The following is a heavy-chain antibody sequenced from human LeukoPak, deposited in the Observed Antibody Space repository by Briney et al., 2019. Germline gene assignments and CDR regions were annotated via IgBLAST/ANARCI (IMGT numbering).Heavy chain of an antibody. CDR2: IYYSGST. CDR1: GGSFSSYY. V-gene: IGHV4-39*01. Sequence: KASETLSLTCAVYGGSFSSYYWGWIRQPPEKGLEWIGSIYYSGSTYYNPSLKSRVTISVDTSKNQFSLKLSSVTAADTAVYYCASHSLHLAGTRRNAFDIWGQGTMVTVSS. D-gene: IGHD6-19*01. CDR3: ASHSLHLAGTRRNAFDI. J-gene: IGHJ3*02.